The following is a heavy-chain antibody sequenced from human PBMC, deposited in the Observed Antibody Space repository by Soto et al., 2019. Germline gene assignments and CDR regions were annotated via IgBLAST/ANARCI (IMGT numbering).Heavy chain of an antibody. V-gene: IGHV4-34*01. CDR1: GGAVSGSD. CDR2: VIHTGST. J-gene: IGHJ6*02. Sequence: PSETLSLTCVVRGGAVSGSDWSWVRQTPGQGLEWIGEVIHTGSTNYNPSLQSRVTISVDTSKNQFSLKLSSVTAADTAVYYCERGGIVGVVAAPPSYYYYGMDVWGLGTTVAVS. CDR3: ERGGIVGVVAAPPSYYYYGMDV. D-gene: IGHD2-15*01.